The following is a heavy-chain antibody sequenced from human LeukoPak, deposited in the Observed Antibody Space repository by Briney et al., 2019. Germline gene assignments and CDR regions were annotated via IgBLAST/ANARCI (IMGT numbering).Heavy chain of an antibody. CDR2: ISAYNGNT. J-gene: IGHJ3*02. CDR1: GYTFINYG. Sequence: ASMKVSCKAFGYTFINYGVSWVRQAPGQGLEWMGWISAYNGNTNYAQNLQGRVTMSTDTPTNTAYLELRTLTSDDTAVYYCARGAYCGGDRSSSDSFDIWGQGTMVSVSS. D-gene: IGHD2-21*02. CDR3: ARGAYCGGDRSSSDSFDI. V-gene: IGHV1-18*01.